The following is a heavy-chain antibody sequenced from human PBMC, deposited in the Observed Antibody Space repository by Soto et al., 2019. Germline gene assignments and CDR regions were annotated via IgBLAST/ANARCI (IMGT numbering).Heavy chain of an antibody. D-gene: IGHD3-22*01. Sequence: QITLEESGPTLVKPTQTLTLTCTFSGFSLSTGGVGVGWIRQSPGKALEWLALIYWDDDKRYSPSLKSRLSITKETAKNQVVLTVTNMDPVDTGTYYCAHLVSYDSSAYYFQNFDDWGQGTLVSVSS. J-gene: IGHJ4*02. V-gene: IGHV2-5*02. CDR1: GFSLSTGGVG. CDR2: IYWDDDK. CDR3: AHLVSYDSSAYYFQNFDD.